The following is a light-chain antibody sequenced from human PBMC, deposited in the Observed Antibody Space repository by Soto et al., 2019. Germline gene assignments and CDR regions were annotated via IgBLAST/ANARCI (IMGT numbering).Light chain of an antibody. CDR2: GAS. CDR1: QFISNS. J-gene: IGKJ1*01. Sequence: EIVMTQSPATLSVSPGERVTLSCRASQFISNSLAWYQQRPGQTPRLLIYGASTRAAGISARFSGSGSGTEFTLTISSLQSEDFAVYYCQQSSNWPRTFGQGTKVDIK. CDR3: QQSSNWPRT. V-gene: IGKV3-15*01.